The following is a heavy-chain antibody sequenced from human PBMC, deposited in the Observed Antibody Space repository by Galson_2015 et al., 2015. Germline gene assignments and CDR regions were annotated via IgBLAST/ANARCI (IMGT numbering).Heavy chain of an antibody. CDR1: GGTFSSYA. J-gene: IGHJ4*02. CDR3: AKVPASIKRIYFDY. Sequence: SCKASGGTFSSYAMSWVRQAPGRGLEWVSAISGSGGSTYYADSVKGRFTISRDNSKNTLYLQMNSLRAEDTAVYYCAKVPASIKRIYFDYWGQGPLVTVSS. D-gene: IGHD2-2*02. CDR2: ISGSGGST. V-gene: IGHV3-23*01.